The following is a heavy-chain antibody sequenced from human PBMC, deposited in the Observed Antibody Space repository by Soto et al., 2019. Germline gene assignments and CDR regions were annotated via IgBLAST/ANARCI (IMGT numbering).Heavy chain of an antibody. CDR3: VRQPVGVATPGDDY. V-gene: IGHV1-8*01. CDR1: GYPFDSFD. J-gene: IGHJ4*02. Sequence: QVQLVQSGAEVKKPGASVKVSCEASGYPFDSFDINWVRQAAGQGLEWMGWMNPDSGDTAVAQRFQDRIIMTRTTSTSTAYMELSRLTPDDAAVYFWVRQPVGVATPGDDYWGQGTLGTVS. D-gene: IGHD2-15*01. CDR2: MNPDSGDT.